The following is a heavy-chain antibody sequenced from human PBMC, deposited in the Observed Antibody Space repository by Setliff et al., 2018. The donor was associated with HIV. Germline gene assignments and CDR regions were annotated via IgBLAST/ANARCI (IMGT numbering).Heavy chain of an antibody. V-gene: IGHV4-59*11. J-gene: IGHJ6*02. D-gene: IGHD3-16*01. Sequence: SETLSLTCSLSGGSINDHYFSWIRQSPGKGLEWIGSINYSGRPKYNPSLNSRGTISLDTSKNELPLKLTSVAAADTALYYCARHNVITYGVLFFDYYYYGMDVWAHGTTVTVSS. CDR1: GGSINDHY. CDR2: INYSGRP. CDR3: ARHNVITYGVLFFDYYYYGMDV.